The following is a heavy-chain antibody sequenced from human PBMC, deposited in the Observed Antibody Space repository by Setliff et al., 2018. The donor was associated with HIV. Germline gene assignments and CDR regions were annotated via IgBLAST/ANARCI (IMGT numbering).Heavy chain of an antibody. CDR1: GGSISSGNHY. Sequence: KTSETLSLTCTVSGGSISSGNHYWAWIRQPAGKRLEWIGHIYASGSTYYNPSLNSRASISVDTSNSQVSLRLTSVTAADTAVYYCAREIPFRGNANMWDYYAMDVWGQGITVTVSS. V-gene: IGHV4-61*09. J-gene: IGHJ6*02. CDR3: AREIPFRGNANMWDYYAMDV. D-gene: IGHD3-16*01. CDR2: IYASGST.